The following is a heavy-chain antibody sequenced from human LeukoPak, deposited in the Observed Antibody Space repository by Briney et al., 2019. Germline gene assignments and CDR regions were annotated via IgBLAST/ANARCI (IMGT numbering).Heavy chain of an antibody. V-gene: IGHV1-8*03. CDR3: ARSDTMVRGVITPFDY. CDR2: MNPKSGNT. J-gene: IGHJ4*02. Sequence: GASVKVSCKASGYTFTSYDINWVRQATGQGLEWMGWMNPKSGNTGYAQKFQGRVTITRDTSISTAYMDLSSLRSEDTAVYYCARSDTMVRGVITPFDYWGQGTLVTVSS. D-gene: IGHD3-10*01. CDR1: GYTFTSYD.